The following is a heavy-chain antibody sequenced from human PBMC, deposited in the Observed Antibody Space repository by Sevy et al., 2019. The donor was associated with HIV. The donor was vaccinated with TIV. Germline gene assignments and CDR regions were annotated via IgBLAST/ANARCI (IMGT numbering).Heavy chain of an antibody. J-gene: IGHJ4*02. CDR2: LKSDVYGGTV. CDR1: GFTFGDYC. D-gene: IGHD6-13*01. CDR3: TRWKAAQSIFDY. V-gene: IGHV3-49*04. Sequence: GGYLRLSCTASGFTFGDYCMSWVRQAPGKGLEWVAFLKSDVYGGTVDHAASVRGRFVISRDDSKIIAYLQMNHLKTEDTGVYYCTRWKAAQSIFDYWGQGDLVTVSS.